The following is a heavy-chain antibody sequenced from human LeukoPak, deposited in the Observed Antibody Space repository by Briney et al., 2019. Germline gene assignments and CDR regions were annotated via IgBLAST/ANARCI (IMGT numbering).Heavy chain of an antibody. CDR2: IGYGGSNK. Sequence: PGGSLRLTCEASGFTFSSYGMHWVRQAPGKGLEWVAVIGYGGSNKNYADYMKGRFTISRDNSKSTLYLQMNSLRAEDTAVYYCARGSGYNYDYWGQGTLVTVSS. D-gene: IGHD3-22*01. V-gene: IGHV3-33*01. J-gene: IGHJ4*02. CDR3: ARGSGYNYDY. CDR1: GFTFSSYG.